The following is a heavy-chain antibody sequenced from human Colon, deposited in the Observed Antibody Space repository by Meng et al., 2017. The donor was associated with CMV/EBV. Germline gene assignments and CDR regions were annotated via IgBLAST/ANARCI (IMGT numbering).Heavy chain of an antibody. CDR1: GCPFTSYS. Sequence: SGCPFTSYSFTWVRQAPGQGLEWLGWISAYNGNTNYAQIVQGRVTMTTDPSTTTAYMELRNLRSDDTAVYYCARLNGGNSGDWFDPWGQGTLVTVSS. D-gene: IGHD4-23*01. CDR2: ISAYNGNT. J-gene: IGHJ5*02. V-gene: IGHV1-18*04. CDR3: ARLNGGNSGDWFDP.